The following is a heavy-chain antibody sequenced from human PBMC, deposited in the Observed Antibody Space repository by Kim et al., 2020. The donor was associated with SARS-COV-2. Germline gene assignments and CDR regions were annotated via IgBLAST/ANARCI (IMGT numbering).Heavy chain of an antibody. J-gene: IGHJ4*02. Sequence: GGSLRLSCAASGFTFSSYAMSWVRQAPGKGLEWVSTISGSGGSTYYTDSVKGRFTISRDNSKNTLYLHMNGLRAEDTAVYYCAKKTWGSGSYYQFDYWGQGTLVTVSS. V-gene: IGHV3-23*01. CDR2: ISGSGGST. CDR3: AKKTWGSGSYYQFDY. CDR1: GFTFSSYA. D-gene: IGHD3-10*01.